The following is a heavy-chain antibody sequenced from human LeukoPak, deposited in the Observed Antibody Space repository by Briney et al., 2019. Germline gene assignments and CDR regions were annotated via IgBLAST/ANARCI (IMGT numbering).Heavy chain of an antibody. CDR2: ISAYNGNT. CDR1: GYTFTSYG. Sequence: ASVKVSCKASGYTFTSYGFSWVRQAPGQGLEWMGGISAYNGNTNYAQKLQGRVTMTTDTSTSTAYMELRSLRSDDTAVYYCARALTSWETFDYWGQGTLVTVSS. CDR3: ARALTSWETFDY. J-gene: IGHJ4*02. D-gene: IGHD2-2*01. V-gene: IGHV1-18*01.